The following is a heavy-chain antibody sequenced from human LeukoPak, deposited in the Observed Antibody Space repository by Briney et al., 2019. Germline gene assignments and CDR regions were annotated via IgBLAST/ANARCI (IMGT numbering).Heavy chain of an antibody. CDR2: INHSGST. J-gene: IGHJ4*02. CDR3: ARPTVDY. Sequence: SETLSLTCTVSGGSISSYYWSWIRQPPGKGLEWIGEINHSGSTNYNPSLKSRVTISVDTSKNQFSLKLSSVTAADTAVYYCARPTVDYWGQGTLVTVSS. V-gene: IGHV4-34*01. CDR1: GGSISSYY.